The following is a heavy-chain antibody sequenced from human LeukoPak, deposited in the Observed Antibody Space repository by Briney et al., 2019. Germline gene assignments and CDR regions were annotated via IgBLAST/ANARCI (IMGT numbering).Heavy chain of an antibody. D-gene: IGHD2-2*01. V-gene: IGHV3-11*03. J-gene: IGHJ4*02. CDR2: ICGSSTHT. CDR1: GFTFSDYY. Sequence: PGGSLRLSCAASGFTFSDYYMSWIRQAPGKGLEWVSYICGSSTHTNYADSVKGRFTISRDNAKKSLYLQMNSLRAEDTAVYYCATPGLLGYCSSAICAPPGYWGQGTLVTVSS. CDR3: ATPGLLGYCSSAICAPPGY.